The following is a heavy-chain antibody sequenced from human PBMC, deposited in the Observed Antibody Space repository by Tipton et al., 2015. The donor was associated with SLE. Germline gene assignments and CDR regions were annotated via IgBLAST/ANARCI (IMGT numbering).Heavy chain of an antibody. V-gene: IGHV4-59*01. CDR1: GGSISSYY. D-gene: IGHD3-16*01. CDR2: ICYSGST. J-gene: IGHJ4*02. Sequence: TLSLTCTVSGGSISSYYWSWIRQPPGKGLEWIGYICYSGSTNYNPALKSRVNISVDTSKNQFSLKLSPVTAADTAVYYCARGGYYFDYWGQGTLVTVSS. CDR3: ARGGYYFDY.